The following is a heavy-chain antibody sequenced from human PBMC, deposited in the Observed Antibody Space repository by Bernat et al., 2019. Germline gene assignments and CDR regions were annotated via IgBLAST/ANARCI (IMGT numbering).Heavy chain of an antibody. CDR1: GGTFSSYT. Sequence: QVQLVQSGAEVKKPGSSVKVSCKASGGTFSSYTISWVRQAPGQGLEWMGRIIPILGIANYAQKFQGRVTITADKSTSTAYMELSSLRSEDTAVYYCARVEGNMVVVAGSGGQGTLVTVSS. D-gene: IGHD3-22*01. J-gene: IGHJ4*02. CDR3: ARVEGNMVVVAGS. CDR2: IIPILGIA. V-gene: IGHV1-69*02.